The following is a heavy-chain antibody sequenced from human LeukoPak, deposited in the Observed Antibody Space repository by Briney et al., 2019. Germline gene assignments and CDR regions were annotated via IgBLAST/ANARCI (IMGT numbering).Heavy chain of an antibody. CDR1: GFTFSYYW. J-gene: IGHJ3*02. Sequence: GGSLRLSCAASGFTFSYYWMNWVRQAPGKGLEWVSVIYSGGSTYYADSVKGRFTISRDNSKNTLYLQMNSLRAEDTAVYYCARSYSGSYFDAFDIWGQGTMVTVSS. CDR3: ARSYSGSYFDAFDI. V-gene: IGHV3-53*01. CDR2: IYSGGST. D-gene: IGHD1-26*01.